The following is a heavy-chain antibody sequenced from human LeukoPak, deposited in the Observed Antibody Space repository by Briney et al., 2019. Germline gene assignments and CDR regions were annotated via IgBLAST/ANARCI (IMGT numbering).Heavy chain of an antibody. CDR1: GYTFTSYG. Sequence: VASVKVSCKASGYTFTSYGISWLRQAPGQGLKWMGWISAYNGNTNYAQKLQGRVTMTTDTSTSTAYMELRSLRSDDTAVYYCARGRNYDILTGYSNWFDPWGQGALVTVSS. V-gene: IGHV1-18*04. CDR3: ARGRNYDILTGYSNWFDP. J-gene: IGHJ5*02. D-gene: IGHD3-9*01. CDR2: ISAYNGNT.